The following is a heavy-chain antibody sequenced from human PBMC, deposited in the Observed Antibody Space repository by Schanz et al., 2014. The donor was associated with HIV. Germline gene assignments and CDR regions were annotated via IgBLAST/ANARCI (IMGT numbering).Heavy chain of an antibody. J-gene: IGHJ6*02. CDR2: MNPGSGNT. CDR1: GYNFGNLD. Sequence: QIQLVQSGAEVKKPGASVRVSCKASGYNFGNLDINWVRQATGQGLEWLGWMNPGSGNTGYAWKFQGRVTMTRDTSISTAYMELSRLRSDDTAVYYCASDLSVYSSSSSVWGQGTTVTVSS. V-gene: IGHV1-8*02. D-gene: IGHD6-13*01. CDR3: ASDLSVYSSSSSV.